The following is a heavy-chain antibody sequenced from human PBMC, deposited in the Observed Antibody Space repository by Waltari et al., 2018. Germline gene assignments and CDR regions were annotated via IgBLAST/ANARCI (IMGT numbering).Heavy chain of an antibody. CDR1: GYTFTSYG. D-gene: IGHD6-19*01. V-gene: IGHV1-18*01. CDR2: VGAYNGNT. Sequence: QVQLVQSGAEVKKPGASVKVSCKASGYTFTSYGISWVRQAPGQGLEGMGWVGAYNGNTNYARKLQGRVTMTTDTSTSTAYMELRSLRSDDTAVYYCAREIAVAGHFDYWGQGTLVTVSS. CDR3: AREIAVAGHFDY. J-gene: IGHJ4*02.